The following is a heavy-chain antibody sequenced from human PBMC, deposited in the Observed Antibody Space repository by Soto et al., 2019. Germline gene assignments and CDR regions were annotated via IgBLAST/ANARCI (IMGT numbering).Heavy chain of an antibody. V-gene: IGHV1-2*04. Sequence: NGSCKASGYSMTVYFGHWVIQDHKQGLEWMGWINPNSGGTNCAQKFQGWVTMTSDTSISTAYMELSRLTSNATAVYYCATQGGSSYGLEYDFDYWGQGTQVTVSS. CDR2: INPNSGGT. J-gene: IGHJ4*02. CDR3: ATQGGSSYGLEYDFDY. D-gene: IGHD5-18*01. CDR1: GYSMTVYF.